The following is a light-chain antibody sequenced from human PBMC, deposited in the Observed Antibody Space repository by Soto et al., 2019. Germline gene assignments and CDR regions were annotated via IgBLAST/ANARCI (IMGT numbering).Light chain of an antibody. Sequence: IVMTQSPATLSVSPGEGATLSCRASQTVGSNLAWYQQKPGQAPRLLIYGASTRATNIPARFSGSGSGTEFTLTISSLQSEDFAVYYCQQYNDWPRGTFGQGTKGDIK. V-gene: IGKV3-15*01. J-gene: IGKJ1*01. CDR1: QTVGSN. CDR3: QQYNDWPRGT. CDR2: GAS.